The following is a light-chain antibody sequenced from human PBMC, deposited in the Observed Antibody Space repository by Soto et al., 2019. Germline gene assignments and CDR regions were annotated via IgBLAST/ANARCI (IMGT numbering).Light chain of an antibody. CDR2: DAS. J-gene: IGKJ4*01. CDR3: QQRAKWPLT. V-gene: IGKV3-11*01. Sequence: ESVLTQSPVTRSLSPGQRATLSCRASQSVYNFLAWYQQKPGQAPRLLISDASERATGIPARFSGSGSGTDFTLTISSLEPEDFAIYYCQQRAKWPLTFGGGTKVDIK. CDR1: QSVYNF.